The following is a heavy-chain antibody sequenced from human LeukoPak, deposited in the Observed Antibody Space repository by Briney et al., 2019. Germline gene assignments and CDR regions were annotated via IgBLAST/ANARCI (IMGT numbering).Heavy chain of an antibody. CDR3: AKDQGSSWYVGWFDP. CDR2: ISWNSGSI. D-gene: IGHD6-13*01. CDR1: GFTFDDYA. Sequence: PGRSLRLSCAASGFTFDDYAMHWVRQAPGKGLEWVSGISWNSGSIGYADSVKGRFTISRDNAKNSLYLQMNSLRAEDTALYYCAKDQGSSWYVGWFDPWGQGTLVTVSS. V-gene: IGHV3-9*01. J-gene: IGHJ5*02.